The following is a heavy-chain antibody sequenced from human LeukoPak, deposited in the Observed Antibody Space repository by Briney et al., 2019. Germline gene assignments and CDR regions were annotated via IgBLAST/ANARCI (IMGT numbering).Heavy chain of an antibody. D-gene: IGHD6-19*01. CDR2: INHSGST. V-gene: IGHV4-34*01. CDR1: GGSFSGYY. Sequence: PSETLSLTCAVYGGSFSGYYWSWIRQPPGKGLEWIGEINHSGSTNYNPSLKSRVTISVDTSKNQFSLKLSSVTDADTAVYYCARIVSTVAGTRHWYFDLWGRGTLVTVSS. CDR3: ARIVSTVAGTRHWYFDL. J-gene: IGHJ2*01.